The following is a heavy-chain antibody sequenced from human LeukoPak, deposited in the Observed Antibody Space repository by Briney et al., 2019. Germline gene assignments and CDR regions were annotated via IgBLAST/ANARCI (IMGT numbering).Heavy chain of an antibody. Sequence: SETLSLTCAVYGGSFSGYYWSWIRQPPGKGLEWIGEINHSGSTNYNPSLKSRVTISVDTSKNQFSLKLSSVTAADTAVYYCARHRMITMVRGRGSYYYYYMDVWGKGTTVTISS. J-gene: IGHJ6*03. CDR1: GGSFSGYY. CDR2: INHSGST. V-gene: IGHV4-34*01. D-gene: IGHD3-10*01. CDR3: ARHRMITMVRGRGSYYYYYMDV.